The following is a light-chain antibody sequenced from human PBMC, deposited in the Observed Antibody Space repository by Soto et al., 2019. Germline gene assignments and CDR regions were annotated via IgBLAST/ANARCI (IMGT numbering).Light chain of an antibody. V-gene: IGKV3-11*01. CDR1: QSIGRY. CDR2: DTS. CDR3: QQRSSWPLFT. Sequence: EIVLTQSPATLSLSPGERATLSCRASQSIGRYLAWYQQKPGQAPRLLIYDTSNRATAIPARFSGSGSGTDFTLTISSLEPEDLAVYYCQQRSSWPLFTFGPGTKVNLK. J-gene: IGKJ3*01.